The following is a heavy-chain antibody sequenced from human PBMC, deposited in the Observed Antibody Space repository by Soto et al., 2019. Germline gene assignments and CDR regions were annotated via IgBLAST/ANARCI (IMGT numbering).Heavy chain of an antibody. V-gene: IGHV4-59*01. J-gene: IGHJ6*02. CDR1: GDSISRYY. CDR2: IYYSGET. CDR3: ARDQGGEFLKGSGMDG. D-gene: IGHD3-10*01. Sequence: QVQLQESGPGLVKPSETLSLTCTVSGDSISRYYWSWIRLSPGKGLEWIGYIYYSGETNYNPSVKSRVTISVDRTKNQVSLKLSSGTGADTAVYYCARDQGGEFLKGSGMDGWGQGPTVTVSS.